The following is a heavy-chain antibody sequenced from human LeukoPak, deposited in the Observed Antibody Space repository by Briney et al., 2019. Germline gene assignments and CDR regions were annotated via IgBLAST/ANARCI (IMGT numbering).Heavy chain of an antibody. V-gene: IGHV4-59*01. CDR3: AGSQPPADWDYGRLESFDY. CDR1: GGSISSYY. CDR2: IYYSGST. D-gene: IGHD3-16*01. J-gene: IGHJ4*02. Sequence: PSETLSLTCTVSGGSISSYYWSWIRQPPGKGLEWIGYIYYSGSTNYNPSLKSRVTISVDTSKNQFSLKLSSVTAADTAVYYCAGSQPPADWDYGRLESFDYWGQGTLVTVSS.